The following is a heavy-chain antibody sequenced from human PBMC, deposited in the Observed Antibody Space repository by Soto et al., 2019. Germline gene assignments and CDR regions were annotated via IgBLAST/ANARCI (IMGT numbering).Heavy chain of an antibody. J-gene: IGHJ4*02. CDR2: IYWDDDE. D-gene: IGHD2-2*01. V-gene: IGHV2-5*02. Sequence: QITLKESGPTLVKPTQTLTLTCTFSGFSLSTTAEGVGWIRQPPGKALEWLALIYWDDDERYSPSLKSRLTITKDTSKNHVVLTTTHVDPVDTATYYCAHGSCSSADCYPNPYLDYWGQGILVTASS. CDR3: AHGSCSSADCYPNPYLDY. CDR1: GFSLSTTAEG.